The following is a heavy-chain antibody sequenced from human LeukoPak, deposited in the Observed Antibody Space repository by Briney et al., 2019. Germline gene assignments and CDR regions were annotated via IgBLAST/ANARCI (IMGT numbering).Heavy chain of an antibody. D-gene: IGHD1-26*01. J-gene: IGHJ4*02. CDR1: EFTLSSYS. Sequence: GGSLRLSSAASEFTLSSYSMNWVSQAPGKGLEWVSSISSSSSYIYYADSVKGRFTISRDNAKNSLYLQMNSLRAADTAVYYCARRSGSYFDYWGEGTLVTVSS. V-gene: IGHV3-21*01. CDR2: ISSSSSYI. CDR3: ARRSGSYFDY.